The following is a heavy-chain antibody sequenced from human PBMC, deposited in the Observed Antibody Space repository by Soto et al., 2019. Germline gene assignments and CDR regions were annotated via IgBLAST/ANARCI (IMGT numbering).Heavy chain of an antibody. CDR3: ARDEYD. Sequence: TSETLCLTCTVSDGSISSGDYYWSWIRQPPGKGLEWVAYIFYSGSTYYNPSLKSRVTISVDRSKNQFSLKLSSVTAADTAVYYCARDEYDWGQGTLVTVSS. CDR2: IFYSGST. D-gene: IGHD2-21*01. J-gene: IGHJ4*02. V-gene: IGHV4-30-4*01. CDR1: DGSISSGDYY.